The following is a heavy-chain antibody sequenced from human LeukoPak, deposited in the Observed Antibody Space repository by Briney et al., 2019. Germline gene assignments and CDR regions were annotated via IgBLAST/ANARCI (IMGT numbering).Heavy chain of an antibody. D-gene: IGHD2/OR15-2a*01. V-gene: IGHV3-53*01. J-gene: IGHJ4*02. CDR3: ALPSGGAFDY. Sequence: GGSLRLSCAASGFIVTSNYLAWARQAPGKGLEWVSTISNGGDTYYGDSVRGRCTISRDESTNTLSLQVDSLRVEDMGVYYCALPSGGAFDYWGQGTLVTVAS. CDR2: ISNGGDT. CDR1: GFIVTSNY.